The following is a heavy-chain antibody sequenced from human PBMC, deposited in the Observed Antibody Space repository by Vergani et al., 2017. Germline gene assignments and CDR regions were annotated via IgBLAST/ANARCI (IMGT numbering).Heavy chain of an antibody. CDR1: GGSISSGTYY. CDR2: IYTSGNT. Sequence: QVQLQESGPGLVKPSQTLSLTCTVSGGSISSGTYYCSWIRQPAGKGLEWIGRIYTSGNTNYNPSLKSRVTISVDTSKNQFSLKLSSVTAADTAVYYCARVQELYDFWSGYHVRYYYYMDVWGKGTTVTVSS. V-gene: IGHV4-61*02. D-gene: IGHD3-3*01. J-gene: IGHJ6*03. CDR3: ARVQELYDFWSGYHVRYYYYMDV.